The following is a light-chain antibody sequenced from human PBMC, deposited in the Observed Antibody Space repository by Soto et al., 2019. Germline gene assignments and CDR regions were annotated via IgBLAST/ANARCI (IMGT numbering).Light chain of an antibody. CDR1: NIGSKS. Sequence: SYELTQPPSVSVAPGKTARITCGGTNIGSKSVHWYQQKPGQAPVLVIYYDSDRPSGIPERFSGSNSGNTATLTISRVEAGDEADYYCQVWDSSSDHVVFGGGTMVTVL. V-gene: IGLV3-21*04. CDR3: QVWDSSSDHVV. J-gene: IGLJ2*01. CDR2: YDS.